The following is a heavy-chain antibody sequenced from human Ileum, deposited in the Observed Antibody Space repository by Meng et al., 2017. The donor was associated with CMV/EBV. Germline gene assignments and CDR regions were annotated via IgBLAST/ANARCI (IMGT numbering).Heavy chain of an antibody. V-gene: IGHV4-30-4*01. D-gene: IGHD1-1*01. CDR2: IYYSGST. J-gene: IGHJ4*02. CDR3: ASGSPQLGYV. Sequence: QGKLQESGPGLVKPSQTLSLTCTVSGGSISSGDYYWSWIRQPPGKGLEWIGYIYYSGSTYYNPSLKSRVTISADTSKNQFSLKLNSVTAADTAVYYCASGSPQLGYVWGQGTLVTVFS. CDR1: GGSISSGDYY.